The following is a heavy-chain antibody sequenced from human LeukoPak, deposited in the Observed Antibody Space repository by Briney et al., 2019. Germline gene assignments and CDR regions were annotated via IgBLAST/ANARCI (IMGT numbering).Heavy chain of an antibody. Sequence: SGTLSLTCTVSGGSISSSSYYWGWIRQPPGKGLEWIGSIYYSGSTYYNPSLKSRVTISVDTSKNQFSLKLSSVTAADTAVYYCARLPRNYYDSSGYSFDYWGQGTLVTVSS. CDR1: GGSISSSSYY. V-gene: IGHV4-39*01. J-gene: IGHJ4*02. CDR2: IYYSGST. D-gene: IGHD3-22*01. CDR3: ARLPRNYYDSSGYSFDY.